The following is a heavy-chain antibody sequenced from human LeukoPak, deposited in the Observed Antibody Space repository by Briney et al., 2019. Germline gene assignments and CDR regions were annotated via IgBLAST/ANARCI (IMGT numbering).Heavy chain of an antibody. CDR2: IKSESDGGTT. CDR1: GFTFSHAW. D-gene: IGHD2-15*01. J-gene: IGHJ4*02. Sequence: PGGSLRLSCAASGFTFSHAWMSWVRQAPGKGLEWVGRIKSESDGGTTDYASPVKGRFSISRDDSKNTLYLQMNSLKTEDTAVYYCARDLLPMVGGDRIDYWGQGTTVTVSS. CDR3: ARDLLPMVGGDRIDY. V-gene: IGHV3-15*01.